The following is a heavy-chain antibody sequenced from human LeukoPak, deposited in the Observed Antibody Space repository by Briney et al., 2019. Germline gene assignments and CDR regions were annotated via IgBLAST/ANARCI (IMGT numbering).Heavy chain of an antibody. Sequence: PLETLSLTCTVSSGSISSYYWSWIRQPPGKGLEWIGYVYYSGSTNYNPSLKSRVTISVDTSKNQFSLKLSSVTAADTAVYYCARGDLAFYFFDYWGQGTLVTVSS. D-gene: IGHD2/OR15-2a*01. CDR2: VYYSGST. CDR1: SGSISSYY. V-gene: IGHV4-59*01. J-gene: IGHJ4*02. CDR3: ARGDLAFYFFDY.